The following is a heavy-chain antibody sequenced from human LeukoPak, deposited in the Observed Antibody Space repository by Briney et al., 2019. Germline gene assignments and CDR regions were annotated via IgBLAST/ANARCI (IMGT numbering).Heavy chain of an antibody. CDR1: GGTCSSYA. Sequence: SVKVSCKASGGTCSSYAISWVRQAPGQGLEWMGGIIPIFGTGNYAQKFQGRVTITADESTSTAYMELSSLRSEDTAVYYCARVVGLTGYSSTWYSGYYYYMDVWGKGTTVTVSS. CDR3: ARVVGLTGYSSTWYSGYYYYMDV. CDR2: IIPIFGTG. J-gene: IGHJ6*03. V-gene: IGHV1-69*13. D-gene: IGHD6-13*01.